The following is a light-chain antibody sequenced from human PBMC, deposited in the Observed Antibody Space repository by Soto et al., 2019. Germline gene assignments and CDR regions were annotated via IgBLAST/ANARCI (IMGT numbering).Light chain of an antibody. Sequence: DIQMTQSPSTLSGSVGDRVTITCRASQPISTWLAWYQQRPGKAPNLLIYHASSLQSGVPSRFSGSGFGTDFTLTIRSLQPEDSAIYYCQQADTFPITFGQGTRLEIK. CDR2: HAS. V-gene: IGKV1-5*01. CDR3: QQADTFPIT. CDR1: QPISTW. J-gene: IGKJ5*01.